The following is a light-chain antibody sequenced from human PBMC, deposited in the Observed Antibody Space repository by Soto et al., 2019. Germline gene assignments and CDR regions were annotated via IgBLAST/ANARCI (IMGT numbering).Light chain of an antibody. CDR2: EVS. V-gene: IGLV2-14*01. CDR1: SSDGGGYNY. CDR3: SSSTSTNTPYV. J-gene: IGLJ1*01. Sequence: QSALTQPASVSASPGQSITISCTGTSSDGGGYNYVSWFQQHPGKAPQLMIYEVSNRPSGLSNRCSGSKYDNTSSLPISGLQAEDEADYYCSSSTSTNTPYVFGTGTKLTVL.